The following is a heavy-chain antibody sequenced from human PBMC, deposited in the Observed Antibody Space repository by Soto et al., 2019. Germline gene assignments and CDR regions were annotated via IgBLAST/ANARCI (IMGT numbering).Heavy chain of an antibody. CDR1: GYNFTSSY. CDR2: TNPSGGGT. J-gene: IGHJ3*02. V-gene: IGHV1-46*01. CDR3: ARSRLMVYDACNI. Sequence: QVQLVQSGAEVKKPGASMKVSWKASGYNFTSSYRHWVRQAPGQGLEWMGVTNPSGGGTSYAQKIQGRVTMTRDTSTSTVYMELSTLRSDETSVYYCARSRLMVYDACNIWGQGTMVTVSS. D-gene: IGHD2-8*01.